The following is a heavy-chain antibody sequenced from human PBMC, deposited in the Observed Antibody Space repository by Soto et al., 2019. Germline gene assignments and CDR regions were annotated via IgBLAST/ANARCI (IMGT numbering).Heavy chain of an antibody. D-gene: IGHD2-21*01. V-gene: IGHV3-48*01. CDR1: GFTFNTFG. Sequence: EVQLVESGGVLAQPGGSLILSCAASGFTFNTFGMNWVRQAPGKGLEWISYISVTSTTIHYADSVKGRFAISRDNAKNSLYLEMDSLRVEDTAVYYCARDGAMTCVFDYGGPGTVVTVSS. J-gene: IGHJ4*02. CDR3: ARDGAMTCVFDY. CDR2: ISVTSTTI.